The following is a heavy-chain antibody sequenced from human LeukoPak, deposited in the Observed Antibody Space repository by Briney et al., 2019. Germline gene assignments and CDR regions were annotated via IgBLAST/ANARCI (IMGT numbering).Heavy chain of an antibody. Sequence: SETLSLTCTVSGGSISIFYWSWIRQPAGKGLDWIGRIHSSGSINHNPSLKSRVTLSVDTSKNQFSLKLTSVADADTAVYYCARDCSGGSCYFDYWGQGTLVTVSS. CDR3: ARDCSGGSCYFDY. CDR2: IHSSGSI. CDR1: GGSISIFY. J-gene: IGHJ4*02. D-gene: IGHD2-15*01. V-gene: IGHV4-4*07.